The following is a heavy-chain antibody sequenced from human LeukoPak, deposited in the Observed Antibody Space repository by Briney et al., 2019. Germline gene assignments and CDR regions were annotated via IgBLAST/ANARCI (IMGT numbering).Heavy chain of an antibody. Sequence: SETLSLTCTVSSGSISSYYWSWIRQPPGKGLEWIGYIYYSGSTNYNPSLKSRVTISVDTSKNQFSLKLSSVTAADTAVYYCARGRTFYGDADYWGQGTLVTVSS. V-gene: IGHV4-59*01. J-gene: IGHJ4*02. CDR3: ARGRTFYGDADY. CDR1: SGSISSYY. D-gene: IGHD4-17*01. CDR2: IYYSGST.